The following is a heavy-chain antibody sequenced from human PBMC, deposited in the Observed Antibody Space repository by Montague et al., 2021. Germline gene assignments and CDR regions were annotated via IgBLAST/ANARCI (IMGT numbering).Heavy chain of an antibody. J-gene: IGHJ4*02. CDR2: ISGGGNT. CDR3: AKGPYDDGSYLLHFES. D-gene: IGHD1-26*01. Sequence: SLRLSCAASGFSFNYYAMAWVRQAPGKGLEWVSAISGGGNTYYAESVKGRFTISRDSSESTVILQMNSLRVEDSAVYYCAKGPYDDGSYLLHFESWGQGTLVTVSS. CDR1: GFSFNYYA. V-gene: IGHV3-23*01.